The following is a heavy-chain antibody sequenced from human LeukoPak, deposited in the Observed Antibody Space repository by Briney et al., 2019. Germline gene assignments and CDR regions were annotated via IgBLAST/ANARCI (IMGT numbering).Heavy chain of an antibody. CDR2: MNPNSGNT. Sequence: ASVKVSCKASGYTFTSYDINWVRQATGQGLEWMGWMNPNSGNTGYAQTFQDRVTMTRNTSISTAYMELSSLRSEDTAVYYCARGPRYYYDSSGYRDYWGQGTLVTVSS. D-gene: IGHD3-22*01. J-gene: IGHJ4*02. CDR3: ARGPRYYYDSSGYRDY. V-gene: IGHV1-8*01. CDR1: GYTFTSYD.